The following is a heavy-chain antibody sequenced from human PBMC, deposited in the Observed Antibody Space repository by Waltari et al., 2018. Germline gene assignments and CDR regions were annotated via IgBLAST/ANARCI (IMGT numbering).Heavy chain of an antibody. CDR1: GGSVSSGGYY. Sequence: QVQLQESGPGLVKPSETLSVTCSVSGGSVSSGGYYWSWIRQAPGKGLEWIGYISYSGRTNDNPSLKSRVTISVDTSKNQFSLKLSSVTAADTAVYYCAKRGIRNWFDPWGQGTLVTVSS. D-gene: IGHD3-16*01. J-gene: IGHJ5*02. CDR3: AKRGIRNWFDP. CDR2: ISYSGRT. V-gene: IGHV4-61*08.